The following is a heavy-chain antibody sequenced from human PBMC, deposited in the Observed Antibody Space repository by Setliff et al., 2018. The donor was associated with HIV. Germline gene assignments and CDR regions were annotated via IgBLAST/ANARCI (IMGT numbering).Heavy chain of an antibody. J-gene: IGHJ4*02. D-gene: IGHD6-13*01. CDR1: GFTFSSYA. CDR2: IIYTGGST. Sequence: GGSLRLSCAASGFTFSSYAMSWVRQAPGKGLEWVSIIYTGGSTYYADSVKGRFAISRDNAKNSIHLQMNSLRAEDTAVYYCARNPRPIAAAGFDLDYWGQGTMVTVSS. V-gene: IGHV3-23*01. CDR3: ARNPRPIAAAGFDLDY.